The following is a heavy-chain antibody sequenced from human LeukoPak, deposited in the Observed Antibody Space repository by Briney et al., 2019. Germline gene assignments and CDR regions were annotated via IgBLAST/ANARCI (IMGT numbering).Heavy chain of an antibody. CDR3: ARDPYYDFWSGFLGDY. CDR1: GFTFSSHW. Sequence: GGPLRLSCAASGFTFSSHWMSWVRQAPGKRLEWVANIKQDGSEKYYVDSVKGRFTISRDNAKNSLYLQLNSLRAEDTAVYYCARDPYYDFWSGFLGDYWGQGTLVTVSS. V-gene: IGHV3-7*01. CDR2: IKQDGSEK. D-gene: IGHD3-3*01. J-gene: IGHJ4*02.